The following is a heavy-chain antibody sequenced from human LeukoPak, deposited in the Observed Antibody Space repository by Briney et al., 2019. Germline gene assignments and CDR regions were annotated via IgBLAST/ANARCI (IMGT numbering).Heavy chain of an antibody. CDR1: GGSFSGYY. CDR3: ARGQCFDY. V-gene: IGHV4-34*01. CDR2: INHSGST. Sequence: SETLSLTCAVYGGSFSGYYWSWIRRPPGKGLEWIGEINHSGSTNYNPSLKSRVTISVDTSKNQFSLKLSSVTAADTAVYYCARGQCFDYWGQRTLVTVPS. J-gene: IGHJ4*02. D-gene: IGHD6-19*01.